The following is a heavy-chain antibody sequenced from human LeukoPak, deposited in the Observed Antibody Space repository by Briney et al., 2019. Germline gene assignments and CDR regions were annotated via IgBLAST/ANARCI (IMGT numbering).Heavy chain of an antibody. V-gene: IGHV2-5*01. D-gene: IGHD6-6*01. Sequence: SGPTLVKPTQTLTLTCTFSGFSLSTSGVGVGWIRQSPGEALEWLAIIYWNDDKQYNPSLKSRLTITKDTSKNQVVLTMTNMDPVDTATYYCSYRKEAARRGGWFDPWGQGTLVTVSS. CDR3: SYRKEAARRGGWFDP. J-gene: IGHJ5*02. CDR2: IYWNDDK. CDR1: GFSLSTSGVG.